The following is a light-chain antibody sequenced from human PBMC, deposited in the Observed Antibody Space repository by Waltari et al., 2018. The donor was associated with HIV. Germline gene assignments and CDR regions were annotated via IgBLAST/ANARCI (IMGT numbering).Light chain of an antibody. CDR3: CSYAGSIPFV. V-gene: IGLV2-11*01. CDR2: DVS. Sequence: QSALTQPRSVSGSLGQSVTISCTGTKSDVGRYNYVSWFQQHPGKAPKLMIYDVSKRPSGVPDRVSGSKSGNTASLTISGLQAEDEADYYCCSYAGSIPFVFGSGTKLTVL. J-gene: IGLJ1*01. CDR1: KSDVGRYNY.